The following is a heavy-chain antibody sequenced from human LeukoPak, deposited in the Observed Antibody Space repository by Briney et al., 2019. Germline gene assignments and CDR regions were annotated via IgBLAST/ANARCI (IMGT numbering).Heavy chain of an antibody. D-gene: IGHD5-18*01. CDR1: GFTFSSYS. V-gene: IGHV3-21*04. CDR3: AKDVIKGSPLWVDYFDY. CDR2: ISSSSSYI. Sequence: GGSLRLSCAASGFTFSSYSMNWVRQAPGKGLEWVSSISSSSSYIYYADSVKGRFTISRDNAKNSLYLQMNSLRVEDTAVYYCAKDVIKGSPLWVDYFDYWGQGTLVTVSS. J-gene: IGHJ4*02.